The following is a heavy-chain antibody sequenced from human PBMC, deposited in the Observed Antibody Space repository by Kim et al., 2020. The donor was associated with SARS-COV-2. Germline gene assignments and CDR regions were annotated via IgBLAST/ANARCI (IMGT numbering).Heavy chain of an antibody. CDR1: GGSISNFY. D-gene: IGHD3-10*01. CDR3: ARQSAIRGVPSNWFDP. CDR2: IYYTGST. V-gene: IGHV4-59*08. Sequence: SETLSLTCTVSGGSISNFYWSWIRQTPGKGLEWLGYIYYTGSTNYNPSLESRLTMSVDTSKNQFSLKLSSVTAADTAVYYCARQSAIRGVPSNWFDPWG. J-gene: IGHJ5*02.